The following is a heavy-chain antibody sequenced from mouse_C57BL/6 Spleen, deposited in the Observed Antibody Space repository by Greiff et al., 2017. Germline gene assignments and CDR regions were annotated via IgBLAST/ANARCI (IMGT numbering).Heavy chain of an antibody. CDR3: AREESYYGSALDY. J-gene: IGHJ2*01. Sequence: EVQLQQSGPGLVKPSPSLSLTCSVTGYSITSGYYWNWIRQFPGNKLEWMGYISYDGSNNYNPSLKNRIPITRDTSKNQFFLKLNSVTTEDTAHYYGAREESYYGSALDYWGQGTTLTVSS. D-gene: IGHD1-1*01. V-gene: IGHV3-6*01. CDR1: GYSITSGYY. CDR2: ISYDGSN.